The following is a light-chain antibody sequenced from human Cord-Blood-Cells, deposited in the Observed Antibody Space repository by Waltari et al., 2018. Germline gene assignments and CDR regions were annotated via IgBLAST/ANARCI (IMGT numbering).Light chain of an antibody. J-gene: IGKJ3*01. CDR3: QKYNSAPFT. CDR1: QGISND. V-gene: IGKV1-27*01. Sequence: DIQMTQAPSPLSASVGHRVTITSRASQGISNDLPWYHQKPGKVPPLLIYAASTLQSGVPSRFSRSGSGTDFTLTISSLQPEDVATYYCQKYNSAPFTFGPGTKVDIQ. CDR2: AAS.